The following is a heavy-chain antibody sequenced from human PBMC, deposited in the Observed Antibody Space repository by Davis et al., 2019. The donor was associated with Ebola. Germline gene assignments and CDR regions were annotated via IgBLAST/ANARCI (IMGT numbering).Heavy chain of an antibody. CDR2: IDPSYSYT. CDR3: ARHPAYCGGDCYVDY. J-gene: IGHJ4*02. D-gene: IGHD2-21*01. V-gene: IGHV5-10-1*01. Sequence: GESLKISCNGSGYSFTSYWISWVRQMPGKGLEWMGRIDPSYSYTNYSPSFQGHVTISADKSISTAYLQWSSLKASDTAMYYCARHPAYCGGDCYVDYWGRGTLVTVSS. CDR1: GYSFTSYW.